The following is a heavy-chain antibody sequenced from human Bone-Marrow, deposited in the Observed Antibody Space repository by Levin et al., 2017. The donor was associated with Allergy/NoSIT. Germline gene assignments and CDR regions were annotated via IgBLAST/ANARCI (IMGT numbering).Heavy chain of an antibody. CDR3: ASRYGSGTYYTGNNY. Sequence: SGGSLRLSCAASGFTFSDYYMSWIRQAPGKGLEWISYIITSGTHTSYADSVKGRFTISRDNANNLLFLQMNSLRAEDTAVYYCASRYGSGTYYTGNNYWGQGTLVTVSS. CDR2: IITSGTHT. D-gene: IGHD3-10*01. CDR1: GFTFSDYY. V-gene: IGHV3-11*03. J-gene: IGHJ4*02.